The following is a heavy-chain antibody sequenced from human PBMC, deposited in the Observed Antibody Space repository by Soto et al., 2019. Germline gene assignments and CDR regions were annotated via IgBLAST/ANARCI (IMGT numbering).Heavy chain of an antibody. CDR3: VRGTSDWPGIDY. V-gene: IGHV3-74*01. Sequence: EVQLVESGGGLVQPGGSLRLSCSASGFTFRIYWMHWARQAPGKGLEWVSYISSADTDYAESVQGRFTISRDNAKNTLYLQMNSLRAEDTAVYYCVRGTSDWPGIDYWGQGTLVTVS. J-gene: IGHJ4*02. CDR2: ISSADT. D-gene: IGHD2-21*02. CDR1: GFTFRIYW.